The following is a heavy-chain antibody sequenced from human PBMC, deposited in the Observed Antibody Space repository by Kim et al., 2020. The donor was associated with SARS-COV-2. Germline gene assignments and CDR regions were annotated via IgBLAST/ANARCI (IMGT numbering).Heavy chain of an antibody. CDR1: GYTFTSYD. D-gene: IGHD3-3*01. J-gene: IGHJ6*03. CDR3: ARAYDFWSGLGSGYYYMDV. Sequence: ASVKVSCKASGYTFTSYDINWVRQATGQGLEWMGWMNPNSGNTGYAQKFQGRVTMTRNTSISTAYMELSSLRSEDTAVYYCARAYDFWSGLGSGYYYMDVWGKGTTVTVSS. V-gene: IGHV1-8*01. CDR2: MNPNSGNT.